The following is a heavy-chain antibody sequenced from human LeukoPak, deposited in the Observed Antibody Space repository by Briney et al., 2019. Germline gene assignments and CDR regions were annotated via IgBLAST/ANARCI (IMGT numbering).Heavy chain of an antibody. CDR1: GYTFTSYG. D-gene: IGHD3-22*01. CDR3: ARDLLGHDSSSYYYYFDY. J-gene: IGHJ4*02. CDR2: INPNSAGT. V-gene: IGHV1-2*02. Sequence: GASVKVSCKASGYTFTSYGVSWVRQAPGQGLEWMGWINPNSAGTNYAQKFQGRVTMTRDTSISTAYMELSRLRSDDTAVYYCARDLLGHDSSSYYYYFDYWGQGTLVTVSS.